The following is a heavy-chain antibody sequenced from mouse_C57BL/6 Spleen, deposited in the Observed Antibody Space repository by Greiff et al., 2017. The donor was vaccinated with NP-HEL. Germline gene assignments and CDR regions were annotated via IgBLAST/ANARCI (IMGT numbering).Heavy chain of an antibody. D-gene: IGHD1-3*01. CDR1: GYTFTSYW. V-gene: IGHV1-50*01. CDR2: IDPSDSYT. Sequence: VQLQQPGAELVKPGASVKLSCKASGYTFTSYWMQWVKQRPGQGLEWIGEIDPSDSYTNYNQKFKGKATLTVDTSSSTAYMQLSSLTSEDSAVYYCARIKRAWFAYWGQGTLVTVSA. J-gene: IGHJ3*01. CDR3: ARIKRAWFAY.